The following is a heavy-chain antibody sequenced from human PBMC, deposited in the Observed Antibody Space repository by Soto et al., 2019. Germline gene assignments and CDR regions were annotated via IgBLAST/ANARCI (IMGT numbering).Heavy chain of an antibody. CDR3: AKAYSSGWYGAEYFQH. CDR2: ISGSGGST. CDR1: GFTFSSYA. D-gene: IGHD6-19*01. Sequence: PGGSLRLSCAASGFTFSSYAMSWVRQAPGKGLEWVSAISGSGGSTYYADSVKGRFTISRDNSKNTPYLQMNSLRAEDTAVYYCAKAYSSGWYGAEYFQHWGQGTLVTVSS. J-gene: IGHJ1*01. V-gene: IGHV3-23*01.